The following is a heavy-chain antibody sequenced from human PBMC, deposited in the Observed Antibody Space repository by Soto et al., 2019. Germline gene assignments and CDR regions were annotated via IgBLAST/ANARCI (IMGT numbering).Heavy chain of an antibody. V-gene: IGHV3-23*01. J-gene: IGHJ5*02. CDR2: ISGSGGST. D-gene: IGHD3-10*01. CDR1: GFTFSSYA. Sequence: EVQLLESGGGLVQPGGSLRLSCAASGFTFSSYAMSWVRQAQGKGLEWVSAISGSGGSTYYADSVKGRFTISRDNSKNTLYLQMNSLRAEDTAVYYCAKDRLLWFGELPNWFDPWGQGTLVTVSS. CDR3: AKDRLLWFGELPNWFDP.